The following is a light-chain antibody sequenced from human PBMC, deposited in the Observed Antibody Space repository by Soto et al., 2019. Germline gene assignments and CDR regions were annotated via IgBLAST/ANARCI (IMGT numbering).Light chain of an antibody. V-gene: IGKV3-11*01. CDR2: GES. CDR1: QSVTSSS. J-gene: IGKJ5*01. Sequence: EIVLTHSPGTLSLSPGERATLSFSASQSVTSSSSGWYPPKVGRAPRVLIYGESNRAPGIPARFSGSGSGTDFTLTISSLEPEDFAVYYCQQRSNWPITCGQGTRREIK. CDR3: QQRSNWPIT.